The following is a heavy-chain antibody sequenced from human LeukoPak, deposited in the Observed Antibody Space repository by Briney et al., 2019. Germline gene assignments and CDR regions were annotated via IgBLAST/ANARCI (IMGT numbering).Heavy chain of an antibody. CDR3: ARDADVVVTATPLWYFDL. V-gene: IGHV4-34*01. D-gene: IGHD2-21*02. J-gene: IGHJ2*01. Sequence: SETLSLTCSVSGASISSHYWSWIRQPPGKGLEWIGEINHSGSTNYNPSLKSQVTISVDTSKNQFSLKLSSVTAADTAVYYCARDADVVVTATPLWYFDLWGRGTLVTVSS. CDR2: INHSGST. CDR1: GASISSHY.